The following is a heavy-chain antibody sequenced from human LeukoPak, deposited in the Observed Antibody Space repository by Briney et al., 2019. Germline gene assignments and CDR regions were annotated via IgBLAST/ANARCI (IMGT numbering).Heavy chain of an antibody. V-gene: IGHV3-21*01. CDR3: ATRSGVRDPADY. CDR2: ISSSSSYI. J-gene: IGHJ4*02. Sequence: KPGGSLRLSCAASGFTFSSYSMNWVRQAPGKGLEWVSSISSSSSYIYYADSVKGRFTISRDNAKNSLYLQMNSLRAEDTAVYYCATRSGVRDPADYWGQGTLVTVSS. D-gene: IGHD2-21*02. CDR1: GFTFSSYS.